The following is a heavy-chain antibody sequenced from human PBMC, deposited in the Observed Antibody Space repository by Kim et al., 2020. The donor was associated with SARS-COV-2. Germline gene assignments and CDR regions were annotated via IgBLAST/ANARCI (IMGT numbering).Heavy chain of an antibody. V-gene: IGHV3-30-3*01. Sequence: GGSLRLSCAASGFTFSNYAMHWVRQAPGRGLEWVAVISYDGSNTYYVDPVKGRFSISRDISKNTLYLQMNSLRLEDTAVYYCARDLAGAGSSWGYYYVMDFWGQGTTVTVSS. CDR1: GFTFSNYA. CDR3: ARDLAGAGSSWGYYYVMDF. CDR2: ISYDGSNT. J-gene: IGHJ6*02. D-gene: IGHD6-13*01.